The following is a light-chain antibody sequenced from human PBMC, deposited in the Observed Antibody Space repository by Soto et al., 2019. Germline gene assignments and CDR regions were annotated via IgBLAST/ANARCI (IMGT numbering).Light chain of an antibody. CDR2: GAS. Sequence: EIVLTQSPVTLSLSPWERATLSCRSSQSVIITYLAWYQQKPGQAPRLLIYGASSRATGIPDRFSGSGSGTDFTLTISRLEPEDFAVYYCQQYGSSPITFGQGTRLEIK. V-gene: IGKV3-20*01. CDR3: QQYGSSPIT. J-gene: IGKJ5*01. CDR1: QSVIITY.